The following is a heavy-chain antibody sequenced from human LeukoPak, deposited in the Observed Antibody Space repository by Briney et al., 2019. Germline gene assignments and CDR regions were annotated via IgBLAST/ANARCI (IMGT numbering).Heavy chain of an antibody. CDR1: GYTFTHYY. CDR3: ARVYYYDSSGSGADY. J-gene: IGHJ4*02. CDR2: INPNTGDT. V-gene: IGHV1-2*02. D-gene: IGHD3-22*01. Sequence: ASVKVSCKASGYTFTHYYMHWVRQAPGQGLEWMGWINPNTGDTKYSQKFQDRVTMTRDTSISTAYMELSRLRSDDTAVYYCARVYYYDSSGSGADYWGQGTLVTVSS.